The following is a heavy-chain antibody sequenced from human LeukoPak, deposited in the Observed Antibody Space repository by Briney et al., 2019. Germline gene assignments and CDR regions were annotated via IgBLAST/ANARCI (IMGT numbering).Heavy chain of an antibody. CDR1: GFTFSSYS. J-gene: IGHJ4*02. CDR3: ARDQTAAPSFLYFDY. Sequence: PGGSLRLSCAASGFTFSSYSMNWVRQAPGKGLEWVSYISSSSSTIYYADSVKGRFTISRDNAKNSLYLQMNSLRAEDTAVYYCARDQTAAPSFLYFDYWGQGTLVTVSS. CDR2: ISSSSSTI. V-gene: IGHV3-48*01. D-gene: IGHD6-13*01.